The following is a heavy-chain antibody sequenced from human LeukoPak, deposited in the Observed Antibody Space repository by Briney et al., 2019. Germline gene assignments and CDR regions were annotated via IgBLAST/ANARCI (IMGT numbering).Heavy chain of an antibody. V-gene: IGHV3-48*01. CDR2: ISSSGSTI. CDR1: GFTFSSYS. J-gene: IGHJ4*02. D-gene: IGHD2-15*01. Sequence: GGSLRLSCAASGFTFSSYSMNWVRQAPGKGLEWISYISSSGSTINYADSVKGRFTISRDNSKSTLCLQMNSLRAEDTAVYYCAKQLGYCSDGSCYFPYWGQGTLVTVSS. CDR3: AKQLGYCSDGSCYFPY.